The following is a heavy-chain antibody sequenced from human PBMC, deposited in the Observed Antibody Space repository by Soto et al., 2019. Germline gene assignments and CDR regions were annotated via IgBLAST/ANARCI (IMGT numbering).Heavy chain of an antibody. CDR3: ARDLGAGYDLGFDP. CDR2: INPNSGGT. J-gene: IGHJ5*02. D-gene: IGHD5-12*01. V-gene: IGHV1-2*02. Sequence: VRQAPGQGLEWMGWINPNSGGTNYAQKFQGRVTMTRDTCISTAYMELSRLRSDDTAVYCCARDLGAGYDLGFDPWGQGTLVTVSS.